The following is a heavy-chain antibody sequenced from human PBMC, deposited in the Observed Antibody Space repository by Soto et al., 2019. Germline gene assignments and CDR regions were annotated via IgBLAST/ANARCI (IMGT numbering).Heavy chain of an antibody. D-gene: IGHD6-19*01. J-gene: IGHJ6*02. CDR3: ARHGSSGWAYYHYGMDV. V-gene: IGHV5-51*01. CDR2: IYPGDSDT. CDR1: GYSFTSYW. Sequence: GESLKISCKGSGYSFTSYWIGWVRQMPGKGLEWMGIIYPGDSDTRYSPSFQGQVTISADKSISTAYLQWSSLKASDTAMYYCARHGSSGWAYYHYGMDVWGQGTTVTLSS.